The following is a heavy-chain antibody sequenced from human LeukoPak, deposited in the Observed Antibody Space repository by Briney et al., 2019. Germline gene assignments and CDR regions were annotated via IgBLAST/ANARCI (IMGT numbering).Heavy chain of an antibody. D-gene: IGHD3-10*01. CDR2: MNPNSGNT. V-gene: IGHV1-8*03. CDR3: ARGTRRGYGSGSYHGMDV. J-gene: IGHJ6*02. Sequence: ASVKVSCKASGYTFTSYDINWVRQATGQGLEWMGWMNPNSGNTGYAQKFQGRVTITRNTSISTAYMELSSLRSEDTAVYYCARGTRRGYGSGSYHGMDVWGQGTTVTVSS. CDR1: GYTFTSYD.